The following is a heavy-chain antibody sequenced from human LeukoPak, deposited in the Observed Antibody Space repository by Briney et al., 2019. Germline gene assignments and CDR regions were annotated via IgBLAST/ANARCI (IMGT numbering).Heavy chain of an antibody. D-gene: IGHD3-10*01. CDR2: IKSKTDGGTT. V-gene: IGHV3-15*01. CDR3: TTDLNGGGWYFDL. CDR1: GFSFSSYA. Sequence: NPGGSLRLSCAASGFSFSSYAMSWVRQAPGKGLEWVGRIKSKTDGGTTDYAAPVKGRFTISRDDSKNTLYLQMNSLKTEDTAVYYCTTDLNGGGWYFDLWGRGTLVTVSS. J-gene: IGHJ2*01.